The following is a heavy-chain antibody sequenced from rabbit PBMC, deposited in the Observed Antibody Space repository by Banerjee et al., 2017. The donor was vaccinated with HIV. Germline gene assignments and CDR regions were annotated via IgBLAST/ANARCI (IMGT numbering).Heavy chain of an antibody. D-gene: IGHD1-1*01. CDR2: IYVGSSGST. Sequence: QEQVEESGGDLVKPEGSLTLTCTASGFSFSNGYVMCWVRQAPGKGLEWIACIYVGSSGSTYYASWAKGRFTISKTSSTTVTLQMTSLTVADTATYFCARDLTGVIGWNFNLWGPGTLVTVS. CDR1: GFSFSNGYV. CDR3: ARDLTGVIGWNFNL. V-gene: IGHV1S45*01. J-gene: IGHJ4*01.